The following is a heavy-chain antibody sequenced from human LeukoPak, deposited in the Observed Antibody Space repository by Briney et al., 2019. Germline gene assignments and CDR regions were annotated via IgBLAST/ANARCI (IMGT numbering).Heavy chain of an antibody. J-gene: IGHJ4*02. D-gene: IGHD1-26*01. Sequence: SGPTLVKPTQTLTLTCTFSGFSLSTSGVGVGWIRQPPGRALEWLALIYWDDDKRYSPSLKSRLTITKDTSKNQVVLTMTNMDPVDKATNYCAHRGGVWYSGTEFDYWGQGTLVTVSS. CDR2: IYWDDDK. CDR3: AHRGGVWYSGTEFDY. V-gene: IGHV2-5*02. CDR1: GFSLSTSGVG.